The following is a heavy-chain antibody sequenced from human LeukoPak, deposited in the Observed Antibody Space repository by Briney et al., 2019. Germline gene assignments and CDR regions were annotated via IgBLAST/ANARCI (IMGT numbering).Heavy chain of an antibody. D-gene: IGHD3-22*01. CDR3: ARASYYYDSSRSYFDY. V-gene: IGHV4-59*01. CDR2: IYYSGST. Sequence: RSSETLSLTCTVSGGSISSYYWSWIRQPPGKGLEWIGYIYYSGSTNYNPSLKSRVTISVDTSKNQFSLKLSSVTAADTAVYYCARASYYYDSSRSYFDYWGQGTLVTVSS. CDR1: GGSISSYY. J-gene: IGHJ4*02.